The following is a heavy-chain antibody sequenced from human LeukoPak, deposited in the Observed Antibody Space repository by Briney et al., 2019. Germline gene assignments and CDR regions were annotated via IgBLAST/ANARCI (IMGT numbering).Heavy chain of an antibody. CDR3: AKWGDAFDL. J-gene: IGHJ3*01. CDR2: IYTSGST. D-gene: IGHD2-8*01. V-gene: IGHV4-4*09. Sequence: PSETLSLTCSVSGGSITYYYCNWIRQAPGKGLEWIGYIYTSGSTNYNPSHKSRVTMSVDTSNNQVSLKLSSVTAADTAVYYCAKWGDAFDLWGQGTMVTVSS. CDR1: GGSITYYY.